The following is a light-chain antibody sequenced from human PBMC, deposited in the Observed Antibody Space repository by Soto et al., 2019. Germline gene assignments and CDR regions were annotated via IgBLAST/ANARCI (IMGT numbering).Light chain of an antibody. Sequence: EIVLTQSPGTLSLSQGERATLSCSASQSVSSSYLAWYQQKPGQAPRLLIYGASSRATGIPDRFSGGGSGTDFTLTISRLEPEDFAMYYCQQYFTSPLTFGGGTRWIS. CDR1: QSVSSSY. CDR2: GAS. CDR3: QQYFTSPLT. J-gene: IGKJ4*01. V-gene: IGKV3-20*01.